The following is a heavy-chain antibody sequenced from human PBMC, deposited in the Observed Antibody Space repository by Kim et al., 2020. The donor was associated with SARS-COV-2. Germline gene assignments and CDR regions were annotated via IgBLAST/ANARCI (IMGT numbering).Heavy chain of an antibody. J-gene: IGHJ6*02. D-gene: IGHD2-2*01. Sequence: GGSLRLSCAASGFTFSSYEMNWVRQAPGKELEWVSYISSSGSTIYYADSVKGRFTISRDNAKNSLYLQMNSLRAEDTAVYYCARLSACSSTSCYDYYYGMDVWGQGTTVTVSS. V-gene: IGHV3-48*03. CDR2: ISSSGSTI. CDR3: ARLSACSSTSCYDYYYGMDV. CDR1: GFTFSSYE.